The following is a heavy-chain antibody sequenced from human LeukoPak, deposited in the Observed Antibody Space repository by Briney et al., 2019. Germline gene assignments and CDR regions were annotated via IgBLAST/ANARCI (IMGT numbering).Heavy chain of an antibody. CDR2: ISYDGSNK. J-gene: IGHJ4*02. CDR3: ARSTVTTWVSPSWALGSDY. CDR1: GFTFSSYG. V-gene: IGHV3-30*03. Sequence: GGSLRLSCAASGFTFSSYGMHWVRQVPGKGLEWVAVISYDGSNKYYADSVKGRFTISRDNAKNSLYLQMNSLRAEDTAVYYCARSTVTTWVSPSWALGSDYWGQGTLVTVSS. D-gene: IGHD4-17*01.